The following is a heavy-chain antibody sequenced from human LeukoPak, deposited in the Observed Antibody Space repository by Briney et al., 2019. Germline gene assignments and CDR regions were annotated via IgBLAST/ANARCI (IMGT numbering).Heavy chain of an antibody. V-gene: IGHV3-30*18. CDR3: AKGGRRGLGNPYYYGMDA. J-gene: IGHJ6*02. D-gene: IGHD3-10*01. CDR1: GFTLSSYG. CDR2: ISSDGSYQ. Sequence: PGRSLRLSCAASGFTLSSYGMHWVRQAPGKGLEWVAVISSDGSYQYYADSVKGRFTVSRDNSKNSLYLQMDSLRPEDTALYFCAKGGRRGLGNPYYYGMDAWGQGTTVTVSS.